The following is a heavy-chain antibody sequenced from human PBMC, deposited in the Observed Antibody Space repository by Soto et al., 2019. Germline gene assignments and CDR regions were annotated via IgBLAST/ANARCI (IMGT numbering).Heavy chain of an antibody. CDR2: IRSSGRTI. CDR1: GFTFSDYY. Sequence: GGSLRLSCAASGFTFSDYYMSWIRQAPGKGLEWVSHIRSSGRTIYYADSVKGRFTISRDNSKNTLYLQMNSLRAEDTAVYYCAKDYYGSASYLRAHMDVWGQGTTVTVS. J-gene: IGHJ6*02. CDR3: AKDYYGSASYLRAHMDV. D-gene: IGHD3-10*01. V-gene: IGHV3-11*04.